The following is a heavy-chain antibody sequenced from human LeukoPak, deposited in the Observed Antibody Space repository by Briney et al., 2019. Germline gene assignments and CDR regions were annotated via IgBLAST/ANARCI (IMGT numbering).Heavy chain of an antibody. CDR2: INHSGST. D-gene: IGHD3-10*01. V-gene: IGHV4-34*01. CDR3: ARERGLLWFGEFPTNFDY. J-gene: IGHJ4*02. Sequence: SETLSLTCAVYGGSFSGYYWSWIRQPPGKGLEWIGEINHSGSTNYNPSLKSRVTISVDTSKNQFSLKLSSVTAADTAVYHCARERGLLWFGEFPTNFDYWGQGTLVTVSS. CDR1: GGSFSGYY.